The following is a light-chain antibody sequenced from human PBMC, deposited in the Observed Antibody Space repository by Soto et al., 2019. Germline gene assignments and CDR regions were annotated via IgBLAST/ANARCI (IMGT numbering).Light chain of an antibody. CDR1: SSDVGSYNL. V-gene: IGLV2-23*02. Sequence: QSALTQPASVSGSPGQSITISCTGTSSDVGSYNLVSWYQQHPGKAPKLMIYEVSKRPSGVSNRFSGSKSGNTASPTISGLQAEDEADYYCCSYAGSSTFAYVFGTGTKLTVL. CDR3: CSYAGSSTFAYV. J-gene: IGLJ1*01. CDR2: EVS.